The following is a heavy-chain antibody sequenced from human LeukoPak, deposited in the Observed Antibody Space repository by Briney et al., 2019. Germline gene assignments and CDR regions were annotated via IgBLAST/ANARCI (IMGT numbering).Heavy chain of an antibody. V-gene: IGHV1-2*02. J-gene: IGHJ6*02. Sequence: ASVKVSCKASGYTFTGYYMHWVRQAPGQGLEWMGWINPNSGGTNCAQKFQGRVTMTRDTSISTAYMELSRLRSDDTAVYYCARTYYYGSGSYYYYGMDVWGQGTTVTVSS. CDR2: INPNSGGT. CDR3: ARTYYYGSGSYYYYGMDV. CDR1: GYTFTGYY. D-gene: IGHD3-10*01.